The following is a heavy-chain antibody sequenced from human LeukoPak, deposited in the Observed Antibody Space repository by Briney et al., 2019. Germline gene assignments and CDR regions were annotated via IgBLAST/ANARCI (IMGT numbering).Heavy chain of an antibody. CDR2: IYGDGST. CDR1: GFTVSSNY. Sequence: GGSLRLSCAASGFTVSSNYMSWVRQAPGKGLEWVSLIYGDGSTYYADSVKGRLTISGDNSKNTLYLQMNSLRAEDTAVYYCARGRQYYYMDVWGKGTTATVSS. CDR3: ARGRQYYYMDV. V-gene: IGHV3-53*01. J-gene: IGHJ6*03.